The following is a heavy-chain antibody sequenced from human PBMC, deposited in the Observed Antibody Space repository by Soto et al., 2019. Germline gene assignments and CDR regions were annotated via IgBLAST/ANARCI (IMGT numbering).Heavy chain of an antibody. Sequence: PGGSLRLSCAASGFTFSSYAMSWVRQAPGRGLEWVSAISGSGGNTYYADSVKGRFTISRDNSKNTLYLQMNSLRAEDTAVYYCAKDVSVLRFLERLLDVWGQGTTVTVSS. D-gene: IGHD3-3*01. V-gene: IGHV3-23*01. CDR3: AKDVSVLRFLERLLDV. CDR1: GFTFSSYA. CDR2: ISGSGGNT. J-gene: IGHJ6*02.